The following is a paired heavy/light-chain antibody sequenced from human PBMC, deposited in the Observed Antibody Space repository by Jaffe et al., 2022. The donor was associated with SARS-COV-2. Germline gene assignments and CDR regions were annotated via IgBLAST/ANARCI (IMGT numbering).Heavy chain of an antibody. CDR1: GGSISSSTYY. CDR2: IYYSGST. D-gene: IGHD3-16*02. Sequence: QLQLQESGPGLVKPSETLSLTCTVSGGSISSSTYYWGWIRQPPGKGLEWIGSIYYSGSTYYNPSLKSRVTISVDTSKNQFSLKLSSVTAADTAVYYCARHDGSFGGVIVKNWFDPWGQGTLVTVSS. V-gene: IGHV4-39*01. J-gene: IGHJ5*02. CDR3: ARHDGSFGGVIVKNWFDP.
Light chain of an antibody. CDR1: SSNIGSNY. J-gene: IGLJ2*01. V-gene: IGLV1-47*01. CDR3: AAWDDSLSGYVL. Sequence: QSVLTQPPSASGTPGQRVTISCSGSSSNIGSNYVYWYQQLPGTAPKLLIYRNDQRPSGVPDRFSGSKSGTSASLAISGLRSEDEADYYCAAWDDSLSGYVLFGGGTKLTVL. CDR2: RND.